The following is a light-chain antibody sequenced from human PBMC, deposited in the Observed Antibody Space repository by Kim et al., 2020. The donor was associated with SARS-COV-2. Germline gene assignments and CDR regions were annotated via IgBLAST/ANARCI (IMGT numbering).Light chain of an antibody. J-gene: IGLJ2*01. Sequence: QSALAQPASVSGSPGQSITISCTGTISDVGSYDYVSWYQQHPGKAPKLIIYDVSKRPTEVSHRFSGSKSGNTASLTISGLQADDAADYYCSSYTPTTTCELFGGGTQLTVL. CDR1: ISDVGSYDY. CDR3: SSYTPTTTCEL. CDR2: DVS. V-gene: IGLV2-14*01.